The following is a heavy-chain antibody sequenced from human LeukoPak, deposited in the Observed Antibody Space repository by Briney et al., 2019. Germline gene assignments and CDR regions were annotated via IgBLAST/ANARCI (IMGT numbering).Heavy chain of an antibody. CDR1: GGSISSSSYY. Sequence: SETLSLTCTVSGGSISSSSYYWGWIRQPPGKGLEWIGSIYYSGSTYYNPSLKSRVTISVDTSKNQFSLKLSSVTAADTAVYYCARDRYYYDSSGYDPYFDYWGQGTLVTVSS. CDR2: IYYSGST. D-gene: IGHD3-22*01. V-gene: IGHV4-39*07. J-gene: IGHJ4*02. CDR3: ARDRYYYDSSGYDPYFDY.